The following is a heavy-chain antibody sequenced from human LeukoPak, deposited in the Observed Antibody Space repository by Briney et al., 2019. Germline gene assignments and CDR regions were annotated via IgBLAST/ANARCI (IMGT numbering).Heavy chain of an antibody. V-gene: IGHV1-2*02. Sequence: ASVKVSCKASGYTFTGYYMHWVQQAPGQGLEWMGWINPNSGGTNYAQKFQGRVTMTRDTSISTAYMELSRLRSDDTAVYYCASLNLPDSSGYYEYWGQGTLVTVSS. D-gene: IGHD3-22*01. CDR3: ASLNLPDSSGYYEY. CDR1: GYTFTGYY. CDR2: INPNSGGT. J-gene: IGHJ4*02.